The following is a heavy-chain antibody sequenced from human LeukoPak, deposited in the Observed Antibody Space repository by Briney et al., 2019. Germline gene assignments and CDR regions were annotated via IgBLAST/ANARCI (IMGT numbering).Heavy chain of an antibody. Sequence: GFSLTLSCAASVCTFSSYSMNWVRQAPGTALEWVSYISSSSSTIYYADSVKGRFTISRDNAKNSLYLQMNSLRAEDTALYYCAREGYSSSAVDYWGQGTLVTVSS. CDR3: AREGYSSSAVDY. CDR2: ISSSSSTI. D-gene: IGHD6-6*01. J-gene: IGHJ4*02. V-gene: IGHV3-48*04. CDR1: VCTFSSYS.